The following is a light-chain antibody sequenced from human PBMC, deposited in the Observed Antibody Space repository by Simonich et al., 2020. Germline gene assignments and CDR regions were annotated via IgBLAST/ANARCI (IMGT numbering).Light chain of an antibody. CDR1: QGISSA. J-gene: IGKJ1*01. CDR3: QQYYSYPQT. Sequence: AIQLTQSPSSLSASVGDSVTITCRASQGISSALAWYQHKPGKAPKLLIYDASSLESGVPSRFIGSGSGTDFTLTISSLQPEDFATYYCQQYYSYPQTFGQGTKVEIK. CDR2: DAS. V-gene: IGKV1-13*02.